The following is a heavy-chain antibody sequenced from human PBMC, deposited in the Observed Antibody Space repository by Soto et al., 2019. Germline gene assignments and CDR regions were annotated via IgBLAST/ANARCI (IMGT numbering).Heavy chain of an antibody. Sequence: HXGSLRLSFAASGFTFSSYCMSWVGQAPGKGLEWVANIKQDGSEKYYVDSVKGRFTISRDNAENSLYLQMNSLRAEDTAVYYCARAGYYDGSGYYAPWGQGTLVTVSS. CDR2: IKQDGSEK. V-gene: IGHV3-7*01. CDR3: ARAGYYDGSGYYAP. D-gene: IGHD3-22*01. CDR1: GFTFSSYC. J-gene: IGHJ5*02.